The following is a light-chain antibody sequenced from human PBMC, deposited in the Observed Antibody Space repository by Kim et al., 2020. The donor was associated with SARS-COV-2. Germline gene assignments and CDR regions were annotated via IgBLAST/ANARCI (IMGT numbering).Light chain of an antibody. J-gene: IGLJ3*02. CDR3: AAWDDSFWV. CDR1: SSNIVSNY. Sequence: PGQRVTYSCSGSSSNIVSNYVYWYQQLPGTAPKLLIYRNNQRPSGVPDRFSGSKSGTSASLAISGLRSEDEADYYCAAWDDSFWVFGGGTQLTVL. V-gene: IGLV1-47*01. CDR2: RNN.